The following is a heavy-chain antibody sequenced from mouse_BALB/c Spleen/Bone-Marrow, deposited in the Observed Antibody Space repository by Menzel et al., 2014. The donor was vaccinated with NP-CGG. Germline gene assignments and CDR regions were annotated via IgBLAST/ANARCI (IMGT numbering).Heavy chain of an antibody. CDR2: ISSGGSYT. D-gene: IGHD2-3*01. V-gene: IGHV5-6-4*01. CDR1: GFTFSSYT. J-gene: IGHJ4*01. CDR3: TRDPYDGYYYYAMDY. Sequence: EVHLVESGGGLVKPGGSLKLSCAASGFTFSSYTMSWVRQTPEKRLEWVATISSGGSYTYYPDSVKGRFTISRDNAKNTPYLQMSSLKSEDTAMYYCTRDPYDGYYYYAMDYWGQGTSVTVSS.